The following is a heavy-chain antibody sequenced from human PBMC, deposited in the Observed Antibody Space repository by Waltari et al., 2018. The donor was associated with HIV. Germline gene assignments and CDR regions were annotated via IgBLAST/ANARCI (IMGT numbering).Heavy chain of an antibody. V-gene: IGHV4-39*01. CDR1: GDSVTSGDTF. D-gene: IGHD2-15*01. CDR3: ARHNLLGRIGRIDP. Sequence: QLQLQESGPGLVKPSETLSLTCSVSGDSVTSGDTFWDWVRQPQGKGLEWVATISHSGGTSYSPSLKSRVSVSVDTSKNQFSLKMRAVTASDTAVYFGARHNLLGRIGRIDPWGQGILVTVSS. J-gene: IGHJ5*02. CDR2: ISHSGGT.